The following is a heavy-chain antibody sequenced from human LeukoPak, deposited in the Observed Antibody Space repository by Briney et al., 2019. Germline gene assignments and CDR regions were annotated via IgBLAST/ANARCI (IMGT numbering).Heavy chain of an antibody. CDR2: IYYSGST. Sequence: SQTLSLTCAVSDYSISSGYYWGWIRQPPGKGLEWIGNIYYSGSTYYNPSLKSRVTMSVDTSKNQFSLKLSSVTAADTAVYYCARNYPGGGGYDFWSGYYSFDYWGQGTLVTVSS. J-gene: IGHJ4*02. CDR1: DYSISSGYY. CDR3: ARNYPGGGGYDFWSGYYSFDY. D-gene: IGHD3-3*01. V-gene: IGHV4-38-2*01.